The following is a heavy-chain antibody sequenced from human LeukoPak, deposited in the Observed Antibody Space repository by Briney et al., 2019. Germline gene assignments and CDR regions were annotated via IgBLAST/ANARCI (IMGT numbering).Heavy chain of an antibody. CDR2: IIVGNGNT. CDR3: TRDAVVGTGIAFDV. J-gene: IGHJ3*01. D-gene: IGHD1-26*01. CDR1: GYSFTSYW. Sequence: GESLKISCKGSGYSFTSYWIGWVRQAPGQRLEWLGWIIVGNGNTKYSQKFQGRVTITSDTSASTAYMELSSLSSEDTAVYYCTRDAVVGTGIAFDVWGQGTLVTVSS. V-gene: IGHV1-3*01.